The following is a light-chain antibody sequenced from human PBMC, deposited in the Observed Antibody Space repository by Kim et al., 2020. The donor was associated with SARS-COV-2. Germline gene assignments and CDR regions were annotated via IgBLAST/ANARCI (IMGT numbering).Light chain of an antibody. CDR1: STDFTTYNY. Sequence: PGQSSTIPCSGTSTDFTTYNYVSWYQQHPGKAPKLIIYEITKRPSGVPDRFSGSKSGDTASLTVSGLQAEDEADYYCTSHANDNYVFGTGTKVTVL. V-gene: IGLV2-8*01. CDR3: TSHANDNYV. CDR2: EIT. J-gene: IGLJ1*01.